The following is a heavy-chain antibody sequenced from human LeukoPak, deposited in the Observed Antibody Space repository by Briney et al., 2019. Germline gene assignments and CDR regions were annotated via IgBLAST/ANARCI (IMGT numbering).Heavy chain of an antibody. V-gene: IGHV5-51*01. CDR3: ARRMGADY. J-gene: IGHJ4*02. CDR1: GYIFTNYW. Sequence: GESLKISCKGSGYIFTNYWIGWVRQMPGKGLEWMRIIYPTDSDTRYSPSFQGQVTISADRSISTAYLQWNSLKASDTAMYYCARRMGADYWGQGTLVTVSS. D-gene: IGHD3-16*01. CDR2: IYPTDSDT.